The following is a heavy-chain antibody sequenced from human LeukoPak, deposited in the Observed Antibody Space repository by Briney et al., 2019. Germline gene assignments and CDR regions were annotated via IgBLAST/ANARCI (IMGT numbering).Heavy chain of an antibody. D-gene: IGHD2-15*01. CDR1: GFSFSIYG. CDR3: AKNGDRGAYCSGGSCYPYYYYYMDV. CDR2: ISSTGGPT. V-gene: IGHV3-23*01. J-gene: IGHJ6*03. Sequence: PGGSLRLSCAASGFSFSIYGMSWVRQSPGEGLEWVSAISSTGGPTYYADSVKGRFTLSRDHPKNTLYLQKNSVRPEDTSIYYCAKNGDRGAYCSGGSCYPYYYYYMDVWGKGTTVTISS.